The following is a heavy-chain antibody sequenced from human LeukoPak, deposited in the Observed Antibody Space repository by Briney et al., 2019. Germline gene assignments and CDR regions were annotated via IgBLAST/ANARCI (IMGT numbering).Heavy chain of an antibody. V-gene: IGHV3-21*04. D-gene: IGHD2/OR15-2a*01. CDR1: GFTFSSYS. CDR3: AKDSAKKYDDY. J-gene: IGHJ4*02. Sequence: GGSLRLSCAASGFTFSSYSMNWVRQAPGKGLEWVSSISSSSSYIYYADSVKGRFTISRENSKNTLYLQMNSLRAEDTAVYYCAKDSAKKYDDYWGQGTLVTVSS. CDR2: ISSSSSYI.